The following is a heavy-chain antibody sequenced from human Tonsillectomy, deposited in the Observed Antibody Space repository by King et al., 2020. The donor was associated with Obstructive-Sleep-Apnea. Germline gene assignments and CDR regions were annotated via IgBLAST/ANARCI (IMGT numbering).Heavy chain of an antibody. D-gene: IGHD5-18*01. V-gene: IGHV1-69*09. CDR1: GGTFSSYA. CDR3: ARVLETAMVTAVKGDDYYYDGMDG. Sequence: QLVQSGAEVKKPGSSVKVSCKASGGTFSSYAISWVRQAPGQGLEWMGGIIPILGIANYAQKFQGRVTITADKSTSTAYMELSSLRSEDTAVYYCARVLETAMVTAVKGDDYYYDGMDGWGQGTTVTVSS. J-gene: IGHJ6*02. CDR2: IIPILGIA.